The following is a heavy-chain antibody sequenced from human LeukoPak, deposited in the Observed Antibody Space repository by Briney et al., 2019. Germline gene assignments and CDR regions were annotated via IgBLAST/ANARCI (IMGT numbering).Heavy chain of an antibody. CDR2: ISAYNGNT. D-gene: IGHD3-10*01. V-gene: IGHV1-18*04. CDR1: DTFTSYG. CDR3: ARDYYGSGSYFSIDY. Sequence: GASVKVSCKASDTFTSYGISWVRQAPGQGLEWMGWISAYNGNTNYAQKLQGSVTMTTDTSTSTAYMELRSLRSDDTAVYYCARDYYGSGSYFSIDYWGQGTLVTVSS. J-gene: IGHJ4*02.